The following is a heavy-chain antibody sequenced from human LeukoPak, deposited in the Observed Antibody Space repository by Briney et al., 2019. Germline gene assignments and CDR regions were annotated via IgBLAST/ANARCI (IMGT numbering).Heavy chain of an antibody. CDR3: ARDPQAAMVDMDV. Sequence: ASVKVSCKASGYTFTDYYIHWVRRAPGQGLEWMGWIYPNSGDTNYAQKFQGRVTMTRDTSISTAYMELGRLTSDDTAVYYCARDPQAAMVDMDVWGQGTRSPSP. CDR1: GYTFTDYY. D-gene: IGHD5-18*01. CDR2: IYPNSGDT. V-gene: IGHV1-2*02. J-gene: IGHJ6*02.